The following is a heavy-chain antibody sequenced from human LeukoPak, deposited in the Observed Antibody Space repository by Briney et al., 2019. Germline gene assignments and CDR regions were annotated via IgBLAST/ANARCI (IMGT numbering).Heavy chain of an antibody. J-gene: IGHJ4*02. CDR1: GYSFTSYA. Sequence: GASVKVSCKASGYSFTSYAMHWVRQAPGQRLEWRGWINAGNGNTEYSQKFQGRVTITRDASASTAYMELSSLRSGDTAVYYCAREDTAFDCWGQGTLVTVSS. CDR2: INAGNGNT. CDR3: AREDTAFDC. D-gene: IGHD5-18*01. V-gene: IGHV1-3*01.